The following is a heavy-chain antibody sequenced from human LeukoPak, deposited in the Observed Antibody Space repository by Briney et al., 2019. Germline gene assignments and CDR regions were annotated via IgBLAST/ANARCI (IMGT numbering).Heavy chain of an antibody. J-gene: IGHJ4*02. Sequence: SETLSLTCTVSGGSISSSSYYWGWIRQPPGKGLEWIGSIYYSGSTYYNPSLKSRVTISVDTSKNQFSLKLSSVTAADTAVYYCARHVTPPYYDFWSGYGDWGQGTLVTVSS. CDR1: GGSISSSSYY. CDR2: IYYSGST. CDR3: ARHVTPPYYDFWSGYGD. D-gene: IGHD3-3*01. V-gene: IGHV4-39*01.